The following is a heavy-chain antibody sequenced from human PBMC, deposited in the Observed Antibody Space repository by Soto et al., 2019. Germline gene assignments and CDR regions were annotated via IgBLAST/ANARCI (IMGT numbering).Heavy chain of an antibody. CDR2: IYHSGST. CDR1: GYSISSGYY. J-gene: IGHJ6*02. CDR3: ARVGEGYYGSGSYYNFDYGMDV. Sequence: SETLSLTCAVSGYSISSGYYWGWIRQPPGKGLEWIGSIYHSGSTYYNPSLKSRVTISVDTSRNQFSLKLSSVTAADTAVYYCARVGEGYYGSGSYYNFDYGMDVWGQGTTVTVSS. V-gene: IGHV4-38-2*01. D-gene: IGHD3-10*01.